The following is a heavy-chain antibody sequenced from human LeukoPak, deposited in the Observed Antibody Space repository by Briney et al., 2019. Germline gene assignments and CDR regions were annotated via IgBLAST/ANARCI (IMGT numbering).Heavy chain of an antibody. Sequence: GGSLRLSCAASGFTFSTYGMHWVRQAPGKGLEWVAVISYDGDNKYFADSVKGRFTISRDSSKNTLYLQMNSLRAEDTAVYYCAKDRLLLARGVIDAFDIWGQGTMVTVSS. CDR1: GFTFSTYG. CDR3: AKDRLLLARGVIDAFDI. CDR2: ISYDGDNK. D-gene: IGHD3-10*01. V-gene: IGHV3-30*18. J-gene: IGHJ3*02.